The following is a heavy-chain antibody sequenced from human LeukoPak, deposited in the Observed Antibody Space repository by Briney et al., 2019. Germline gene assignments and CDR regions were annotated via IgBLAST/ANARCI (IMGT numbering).Heavy chain of an antibody. J-gene: IGHJ4*02. CDR3: ARGLITIFGVVTPPDY. CDR1: GFTVSSNY. CDR2: IYSGGST. D-gene: IGHD3-3*01. Sequence: GGSLRLSCAASGFTVSSNYMSWVRQAPGKGLEWVSVIYSGGSTYYADSVKGRFTISRDNSKNTLYLQMNSLRAEDTAVHYCARGLITIFGVVTPPDYWGQGTLVTVSS. V-gene: IGHV3-66*02.